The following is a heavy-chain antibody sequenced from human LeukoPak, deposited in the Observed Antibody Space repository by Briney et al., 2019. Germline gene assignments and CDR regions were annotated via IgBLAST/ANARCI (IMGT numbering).Heavy chain of an antibody. CDR2: IIPIFGTA. J-gene: IGHJ3*02. V-gene: IGHV1-69*01. D-gene: IGHD5-24*01. Sequence: VASVKVSCKASGGTFSSYAISWVRQAPGQGLEWMGGIIPIFGTANYAQKFQGRVTITADESTSTAYMELSSLRSEDTAVYYCARTRLGDGPAGAFDIWGQGTMVTVSS. CDR1: GGTFSSYA. CDR3: ARTRLGDGPAGAFDI.